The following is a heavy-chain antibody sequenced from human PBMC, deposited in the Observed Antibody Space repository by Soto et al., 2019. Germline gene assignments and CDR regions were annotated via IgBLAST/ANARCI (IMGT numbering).Heavy chain of an antibody. V-gene: IGHV4-59*01. CDR3: ARDGGITMVRGEDGGYYYYGMDV. Sequence: ETLSLTCTVSGGSISSYYWSWIRQPPGKGLEWIGYIYYSGSTNYNPSLKSRVTISVDTSKNQFSLKLSSVTAADTAVYYCARDGGITMVRGEDGGYYYYGMDVWGQGTTVTVSS. CDR1: GGSISSYY. D-gene: IGHD3-10*01. J-gene: IGHJ6*02. CDR2: IYYSGST.